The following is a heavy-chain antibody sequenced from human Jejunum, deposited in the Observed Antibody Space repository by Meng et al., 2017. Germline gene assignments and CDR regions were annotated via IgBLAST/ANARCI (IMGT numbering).Heavy chain of an antibody. CDR2: INKRGST. D-gene: IGHD2-8*01. V-gene: IGHV4-34*01. J-gene: IGHJ4*02. Sequence: QGQREKWGAGLWKPSEAVALTGAGCGGCFSGYLWSWIRQTPGKGLEWMGEINKRGSTRSTPSLMSRLRLSADISSPQFSLSLTSVPAAATAVYYCARGGGPDRMTLWGQGTLVTVSS. CDR1: GGCFSGYL. CDR3: ARGGGPDRMTL.